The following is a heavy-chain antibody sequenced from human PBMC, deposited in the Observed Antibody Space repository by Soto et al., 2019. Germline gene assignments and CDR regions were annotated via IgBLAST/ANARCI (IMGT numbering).Heavy chain of an antibody. J-gene: IGHJ5*02. D-gene: IGHD4-4*01. CDR3: TKEHSNYPDNWFDP. CDR2: IDSGGGKT. Sequence: PGGSLRLSCASSGFTFRNHAMSLVRQAPGTGLEWVSAIDSGGGKTYYADSVKGRFTISRDNSMNTLYLQMDSLRAEDTAIYYCTKEHSNYPDNWFDPWGQGTRVTVSS. V-gene: IGHV3-23*01. CDR1: GFTFRNHA.